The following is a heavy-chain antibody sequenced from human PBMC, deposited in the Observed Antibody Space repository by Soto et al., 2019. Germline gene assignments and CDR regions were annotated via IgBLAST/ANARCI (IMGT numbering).Heavy chain of an antibody. Sequence: QVQLQESGPGLVKPSGTLSLTCAVSGGSISSSNWWSWVRQPPGKGLEWIGEIYHSGSTSYNPSLTSRXXLXVXXSKTQFLLHLSSVTAADTAVYYCARCYTGNRPFDYWGQGTLVTVSS. CDR2: IYHSGST. D-gene: IGHD2-15*01. CDR3: ARCYTGNRPFDY. CDR1: GGSISSSNW. J-gene: IGHJ4*02. V-gene: IGHV4-4*02.